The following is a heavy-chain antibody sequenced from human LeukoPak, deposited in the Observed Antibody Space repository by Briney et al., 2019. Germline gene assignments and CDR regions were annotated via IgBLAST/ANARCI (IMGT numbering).Heavy chain of an antibody. V-gene: IGHV3-23*01. CDR2: ISDSGGRT. CDR3: AKDSYDTSI. CDR1: GFTFSSYG. J-gene: IGHJ4*02. D-gene: IGHD3-22*01. Sequence: SGGSLRLSCAASGFTFSSYGMSWVRQAPGKVLEWVSAISDSGGRTFYADSVKGRFTISRDNSKNTLYLQINSLRAEDTAVYYCAKDSYDTSIWGQGTLVTVSA.